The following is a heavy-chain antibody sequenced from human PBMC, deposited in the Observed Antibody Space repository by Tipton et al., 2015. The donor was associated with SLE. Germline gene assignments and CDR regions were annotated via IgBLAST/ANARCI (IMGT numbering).Heavy chain of an antibody. Sequence: TLSLTCTVSGDSINNYYWSWIRQPAGKGLEWIGRVSTTGSANYNPSLKSRLTMSVDTSKNQFSLNLGSVTAADTAVYYCARDYSFYDYWGGSVLGGVDPWGQGTLVTVSS. CDR1: GDSINNYY. CDR3: ARDYSFYDYWGGSVLGGVDP. V-gene: IGHV4-4*07. D-gene: IGHD3-3*01. CDR2: VSTTGSA. J-gene: IGHJ5*01.